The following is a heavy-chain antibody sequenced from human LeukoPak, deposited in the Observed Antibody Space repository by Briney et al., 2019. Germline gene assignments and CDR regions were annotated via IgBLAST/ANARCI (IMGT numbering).Heavy chain of an antibody. J-gene: IGHJ5*02. CDR3: ARSSGSYHNWFDP. V-gene: IGHV5-51*01. Sequence: GESLKISCKGSGYSFTSYWIGWVRQMPGKGLEWMGSIYPGDSDTRYSPSFQGQVTISADKSISTAYLQWSSLKASDTAVYYCARSSGSYHNWFDPWGQGTLVTVSS. CDR1: GYSFTSYW. D-gene: IGHD2-15*01. CDR2: IYPGDSDT.